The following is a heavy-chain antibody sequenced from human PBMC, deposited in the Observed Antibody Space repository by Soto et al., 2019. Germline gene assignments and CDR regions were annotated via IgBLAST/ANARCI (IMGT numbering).Heavy chain of an antibody. J-gene: IGHJ6*04. Sequence: QVQLQESGPGLVKPSETLVLTCTVSGGSIGSYYWNWIRQTPEKGLERIGYVYNRGRPTYHPSLGSRATISVDTSKTQVALILTSVPAAYTAVSYCTRDGAMGFWGKGTTVTVSS. CDR1: GGSIGSYY. D-gene: IGHD3-16*01. CDR2: VYNRGRP. CDR3: TRDGAMGF. V-gene: IGHV4-59*01.